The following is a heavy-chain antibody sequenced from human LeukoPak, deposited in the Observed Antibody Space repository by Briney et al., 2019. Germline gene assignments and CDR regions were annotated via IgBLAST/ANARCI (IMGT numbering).Heavy chain of an antibody. V-gene: IGHV3-48*03. Sequence: GGSLRLSCVVSGFTFSNYEMNWVRQGPGKGLEWVSYISSSGSTTYYADSVKGRFTISRDNAKNSLFLQMNSLRAEDTAVYFCARMFEFWGQGTLVTVSS. CDR1: GFTFSNYE. J-gene: IGHJ4*02. CDR3: ARMFEF. CDR2: ISSSGSTT.